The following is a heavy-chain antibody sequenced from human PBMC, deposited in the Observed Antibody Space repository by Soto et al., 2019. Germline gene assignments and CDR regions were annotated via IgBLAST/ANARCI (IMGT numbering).Heavy chain of an antibody. CDR3: ARDPVPAAINDYYYGMDV. J-gene: IGHJ6*02. CDR1: GFTFSSYG. V-gene: IGHV3-33*01. Sequence: QVQLMESGGGVVQPGRSLRLSCAASGFTFSSYGMHWVRQAPGKGLEWVAVIWYDGSNKYYADSVKGRFTISRDNSKNTLYLQMNSLRAEDTAVYYCARDPVPAAINDYYYGMDVWGQGTTVTVSS. CDR2: IWYDGSNK. D-gene: IGHD2-2*02.